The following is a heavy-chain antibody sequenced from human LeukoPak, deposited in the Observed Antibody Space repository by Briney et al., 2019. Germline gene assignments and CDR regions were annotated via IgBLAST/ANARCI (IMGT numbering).Heavy chain of an antibody. D-gene: IGHD4-17*01. CDR3: AKDIYGDYGRPGFDY. V-gene: IGHV3-9*03. CDR1: GFTFDDYA. CDR2: ISWNSGSI. Sequence: GRSLRLSCAASGFTFDDYAMHWVRQAPGKCLEWVSGISWNSGSIGYADSVKGRFTISRDNAKNSLYLQMNSLRAEDMALYYCAKDIYGDYGRPGFDYCGQETLVTVSS. J-gene: IGHJ4*02.